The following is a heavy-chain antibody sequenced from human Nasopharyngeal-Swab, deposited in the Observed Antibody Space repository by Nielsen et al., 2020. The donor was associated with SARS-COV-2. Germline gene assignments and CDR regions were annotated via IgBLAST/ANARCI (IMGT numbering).Heavy chain of an antibody. Sequence: SETLSLTCTVSGGSISSGGYYWSWIRQHPGKGLEWIEYIYYSGSTYYNPSLKSRVTISVDTSKNQFSLKLSSVTAADTAVYYCARVAVLALAEYFQHWGQGTLVTVSS. CDR3: ARVAVLALAEYFQH. J-gene: IGHJ1*01. D-gene: IGHD4/OR15-4a*01. CDR2: IYYSGST. CDR1: GGSISSGGYY. V-gene: IGHV4-31*03.